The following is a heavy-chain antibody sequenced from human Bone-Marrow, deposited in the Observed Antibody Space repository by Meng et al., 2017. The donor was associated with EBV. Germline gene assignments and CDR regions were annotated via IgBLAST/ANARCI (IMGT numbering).Heavy chain of an antibody. CDR2: LIPMSGAP. D-gene: IGHD3-10*01. Sequence: VPVVQVGAEGKKPGSSVKVSGWTAGGYVNSDAGSWVRQAPGQGLEWMGGLIPMSGAPHYAQKFQGRVTLTADESTSTHYMDLSNLRSDDTAMYYCASESGRGFTPDYWGQGTLVTVSS. V-gene: IGHV1-69*01. CDR3: ASESGRGFTPDY. CDR1: GGYVNSDA. J-gene: IGHJ4*02.